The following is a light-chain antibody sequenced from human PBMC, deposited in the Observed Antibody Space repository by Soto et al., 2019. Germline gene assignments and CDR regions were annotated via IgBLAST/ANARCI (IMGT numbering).Light chain of an antibody. CDR2: TTS. J-gene: IGKJ3*01. CDR1: QRIGIY. CDR3: QQSYSTPLT. Sequence: DIQMTQSPSSLSASVGDRVTITCRASQRIGIYLNWFQQKLGKAPNLLIYTTSRLQSGVPSRFSGSGSGTDFTLTISSLQPEDFATYYCQQSYSTPLTFGPGTKVDI. V-gene: IGKV1-39*01.